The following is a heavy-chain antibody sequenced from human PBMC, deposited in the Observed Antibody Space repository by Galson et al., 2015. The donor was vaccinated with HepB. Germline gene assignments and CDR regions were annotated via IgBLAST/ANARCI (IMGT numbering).Heavy chain of an antibody. J-gene: IGHJ5*02. CDR3: ARGPNYSNSVDWFDH. CDR2: IKQDGSEK. D-gene: IGHD5-24*01. Sequence: SLRLSCAASGFTSSSYGMNWLRQAPGKGLEWVASIKQDGSEKHYVDSVKGRFTISRDDTKNTLYLQMNSLRGEDTAVYYCARGPNYSNSVDWFDHWGQGTLVTVSS. V-gene: IGHV3-7*03. CDR1: GFTSSSYG.